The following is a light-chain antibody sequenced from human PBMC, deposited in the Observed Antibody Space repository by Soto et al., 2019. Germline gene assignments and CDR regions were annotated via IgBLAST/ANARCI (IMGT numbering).Light chain of an antibody. CDR1: QSIDSW. CDR2: KTS. CDR3: QQYKSFSLT. V-gene: IGKV1-5*03. Sequence: DIQMTQSPSTLSASVGDRVTITCRASQSIDSWLAWYQQKPGKAPNLLIYKTSNLESGVPSRFSGSGSGTEFSLTISSLQPDDFATHYCQQYKSFSLTFGGGTRVEVK. J-gene: IGKJ4*01.